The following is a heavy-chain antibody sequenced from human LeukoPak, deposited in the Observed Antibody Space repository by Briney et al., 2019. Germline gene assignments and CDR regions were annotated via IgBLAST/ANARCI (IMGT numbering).Heavy chain of an antibody. D-gene: IGHD5-12*01. J-gene: IGHJ3*02. CDR1: GFTFSSYS. V-gene: IGHV3-21*01. Sequence: PGGSLRLSCAASGFTFSSYSMNWVRQAPGKGLEWVSSISSSSSYIYYADSVKGRFTISRDNAKNSLYLQMNSLRAEDTAVYYCARVGFIVATIYAFDIWGQGTMVTVSS. CDR2: ISSSSSYI. CDR3: ARVGFIVATIYAFDI.